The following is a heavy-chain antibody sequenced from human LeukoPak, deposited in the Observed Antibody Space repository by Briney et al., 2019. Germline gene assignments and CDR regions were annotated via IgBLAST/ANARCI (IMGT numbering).Heavy chain of an antibody. CDR2: IYYSGST. D-gene: IGHD7-27*01. CDR3: ASVGRNWEKP. J-gene: IGHJ5*02. CDR1: GGSISSSSYY. Sequence: SETLSLTCTVSGGSISSSSYYWGWIRQPPGKGLEWIGSIYYSGSTYYNPPLKSRVTISVDTSKNQFSLKLSSVTAADTAVYYCASVGRNWEKPWGQGTLVTVSS. V-gene: IGHV4-39*01.